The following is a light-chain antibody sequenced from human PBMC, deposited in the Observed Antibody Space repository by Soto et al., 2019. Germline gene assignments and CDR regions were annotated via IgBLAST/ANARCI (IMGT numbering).Light chain of an antibody. J-gene: IGLJ3*02. CDR1: ISNIGRNT. Sequence: QSVLTQSPSASGTPGQRVTISCSGSISNIGRNTVNWYQQFPGTAPKVLIYRNDQRPSGVPDRFSASKSGTSASLAISGLQSEDEADYYCAVWDDSLNGPVFGGGTQLTVL. CDR3: AVWDDSLNGPV. V-gene: IGLV1-44*01. CDR2: RND.